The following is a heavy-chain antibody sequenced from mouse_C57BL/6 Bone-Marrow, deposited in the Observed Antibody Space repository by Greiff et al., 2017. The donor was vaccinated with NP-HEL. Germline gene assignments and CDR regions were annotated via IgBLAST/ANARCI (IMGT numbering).Heavy chain of an antibody. D-gene: IGHD1-1*01. J-gene: IGHJ3*01. CDR3: ARFNFTTVVDAY. CDR2: IHPNSGST. Sequence: QVQLQQPGAELVKPGASVKLSCKASGYTFTSYWMHWVKQRPGQGLEWIGMIHPNSGSTNYNEKFKSKATLTVDKSSSTAYMQLSSLTSEDSAVYYCARFNFTTVVDAYWGQGTLVTVSA. V-gene: IGHV1-64*01. CDR1: GYTFTSYW.